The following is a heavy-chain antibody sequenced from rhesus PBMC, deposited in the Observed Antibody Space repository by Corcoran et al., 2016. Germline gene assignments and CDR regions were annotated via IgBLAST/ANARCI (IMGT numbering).Heavy chain of an antibody. CDR3: ASGGIIPSRFDV. V-gene: IGHV4-173*01. Sequence: QLQLQESGPGLVKPSETLSPTCAVSGGSISRNWGRWLRQPPGKGLEWIGRISGSGGSTSYNPSLESRVPISTDTSKNQLSLRLISVTAADTAVYYCASGGIIPSRFDVWGPGVLVTVSS. D-gene: IGHD3-34*01. CDR1: GGSISRNW. J-gene: IGHJ5-1*01. CDR2: ISGSGGST.